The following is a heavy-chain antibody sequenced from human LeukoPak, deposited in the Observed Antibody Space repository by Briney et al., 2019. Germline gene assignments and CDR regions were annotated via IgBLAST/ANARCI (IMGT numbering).Heavy chain of an antibody. CDR3: ARASPGYSSSWYDFDY. J-gene: IGHJ4*02. CDR2: INPSSGGT. CDR1: GYTFTGYY. V-gene: IGHV1-2*02. D-gene: IGHD6-13*01. Sequence: GASVKVSCKASGYTFTGYYMHWVRQAPGQGLEWMGWINPSSGGTNYAQKFQGRVTMTRDTSISTAYMELSRLRSDDTAVYYCARASPGYSSSWYDFDYWGQGTLVTVSS.